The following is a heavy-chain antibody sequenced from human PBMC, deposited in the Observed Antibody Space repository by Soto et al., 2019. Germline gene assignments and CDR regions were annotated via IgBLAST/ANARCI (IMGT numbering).Heavy chain of an antibody. CDR1: GFTFSSYA. CDR3: AKDGDIVVVVAATRGYDY. J-gene: IGHJ4*02. Sequence: EVQLLESGGGLVQPGGSLRLSCAASGFTFSSYAMSWFRQAPGKGLEWVSAISGSGGSTYYADSVKGRFTISRDNSKNTLYLQMNSLRAADTAVYYCAKDGDIVVVVAATRGYDYWGQGTLVTGSS. V-gene: IGHV3-23*01. D-gene: IGHD2-15*01. CDR2: ISGSGGST.